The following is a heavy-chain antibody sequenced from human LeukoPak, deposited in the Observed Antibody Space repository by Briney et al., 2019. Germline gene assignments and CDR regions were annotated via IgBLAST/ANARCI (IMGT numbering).Heavy chain of an antibody. CDR1: GFTVSSNY. CDR2: IYSGGST. CDR3: ARGLRYSTGWYYFDY. Sequence: GGSLRLSCAASGFTVSSNYMSWVRQAPGKGLEWVSVIYSGGSTYYADSVKGRFTISRDNSKNTLYLQMNSLRAEDTAVYYCARGLRYSTGWYYFDYWGQGTLVTVSS. D-gene: IGHD6-19*01. J-gene: IGHJ4*02. V-gene: IGHV3-53*01.